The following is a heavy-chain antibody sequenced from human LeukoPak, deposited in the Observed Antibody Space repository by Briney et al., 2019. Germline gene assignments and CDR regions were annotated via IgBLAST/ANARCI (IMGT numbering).Heavy chain of an antibody. Sequence: ASVKVSCKASGYTFTGYYMHWVRQAPGQGLEWMGWINPNSGGTNYAQKFQGRVTMTRDTSISTAYTELSRLRSDDTAVYYCARDSSSGGEIVWFDPWGQGTLVTVSS. CDR2: INPNSGGT. CDR1: GYTFTGYY. V-gene: IGHV1-2*02. J-gene: IGHJ5*02. CDR3: ARDSSSGGEIVWFDP. D-gene: IGHD6-19*01.